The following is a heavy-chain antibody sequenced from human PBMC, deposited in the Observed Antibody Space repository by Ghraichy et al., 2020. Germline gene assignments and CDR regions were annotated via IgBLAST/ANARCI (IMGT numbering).Heavy chain of an antibody. Sequence: SQTLSLTCTVSGDSISTYYWSWIRQPPGKGLEWIGYAHNSGRTNYNSSLKSRVTISLDTSNNRFSLKLTSVTAADTAMYYCTRDSGNNGWFDPWGQGTLVTVSS. CDR3: TRDSGNNGWFDP. CDR2: AHNSGRT. D-gene: IGHD1-26*01. J-gene: IGHJ5*02. V-gene: IGHV4-59*13. CDR1: GDSISTYY.